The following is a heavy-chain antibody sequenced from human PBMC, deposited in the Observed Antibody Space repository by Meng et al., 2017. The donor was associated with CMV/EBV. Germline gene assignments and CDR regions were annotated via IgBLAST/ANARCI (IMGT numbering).Heavy chain of an antibody. CDR2: IYHSGST. D-gene: IGHD3-10*01. Sequence: SGGSIRSSNWWSWVRQPPGKGLEWIGEIYHSGSTNYNPSLKSRVTISVDKSKNQFSLKLSSVTAADTAVYYCARGPILWFGESSSFDLWGRGTLVTVSS. J-gene: IGHJ2*01. V-gene: IGHV4-4*02. CDR1: GGSIRSSNW. CDR3: ARGPILWFGESSSFDL.